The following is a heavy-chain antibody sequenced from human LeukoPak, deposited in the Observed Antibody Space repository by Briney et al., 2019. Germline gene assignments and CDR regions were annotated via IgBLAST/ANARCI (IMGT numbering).Heavy chain of an antibody. D-gene: IGHD3-10*01. Sequence: PSETLSFTCTVSGGSISSYYWNWIRQPPGKGLEWIGYIHSSGSTNYNPSLKSRVTISVDTSRNQFSLKLSSVTAADTAVYYCARGGSSGSYLHWFDPWGQGTLVTVSS. CDR1: GGSISSYY. V-gene: IGHV4-59*01. J-gene: IGHJ5*02. CDR3: ARGGSSGSYLHWFDP. CDR2: IHSSGST.